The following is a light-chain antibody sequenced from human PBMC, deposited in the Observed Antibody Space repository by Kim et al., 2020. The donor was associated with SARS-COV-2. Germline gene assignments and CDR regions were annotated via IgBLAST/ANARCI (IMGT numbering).Light chain of an antibody. CDR1: QSISRSY. CDR3: HQYGWAPST. V-gene: IGKV3-20*01. CDR2: GAS. Sequence: EILLTQSPGTLSLSPGDRATLSCRASQSISRSYLAWYQQKPGQAPRLLIYGASVRATAIPDRFSGSGAGTDFTLTISRLEPEDSAVYYCHQYGWAPSTFGQGTKVDIK. J-gene: IGKJ1*01.